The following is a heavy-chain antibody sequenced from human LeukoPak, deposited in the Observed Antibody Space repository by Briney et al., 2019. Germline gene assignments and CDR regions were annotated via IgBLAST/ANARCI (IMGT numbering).Heavy chain of an antibody. J-gene: IGHJ5*02. CDR1: GGSIRSYY. V-gene: IGHV4-59*13. D-gene: IGHD2-2*02. CDR3: AREFYTALRS. CDR2: ISYCGSA. Sequence: SETVSLMCCVSGGSIRSYYWSWMREPRGKGLEGIGYISYCGSANYNPSLKSRVTISVDTSNNQFSLKLSSVTAADTAVYYCAREFYTALRSWGQGTLVTVSS.